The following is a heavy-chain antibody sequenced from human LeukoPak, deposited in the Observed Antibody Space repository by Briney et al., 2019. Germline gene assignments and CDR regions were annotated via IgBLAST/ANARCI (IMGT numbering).Heavy chain of an antibody. CDR2: ITGSGYT. J-gene: IGHJ3*01. D-gene: IGHD4-17*01. V-gene: IGHV3-23*01. CDR1: GIASENYA. CDR3: GRDPNGDYVGAFDF. Sequence: GGSLRLSCVASGIASENYAMTWVRQAPGKGLEWVSSITGSGYTRNAESVKGRFTISRDNSVDTLHLQMSSLSAEDTAIYYCGRDPNGDYVGAFDFWGQGTMVTVSS.